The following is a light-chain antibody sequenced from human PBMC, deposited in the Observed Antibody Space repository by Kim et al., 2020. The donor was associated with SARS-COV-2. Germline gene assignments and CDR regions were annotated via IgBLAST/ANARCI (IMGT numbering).Light chain of an antibody. CDR3: QHSGT. Sequence: ATLSECPGERVTLSCRASQSVSSSLAWYQLKPGQAPRLLIYGASTRATGIPARFSGSGSGTEFTLTISSLQSEDFAVYYCQHSGTFGQGTKVDIK. J-gene: IGKJ1*01. CDR1: QSVSSS. CDR2: GAS. V-gene: IGKV3-15*01.